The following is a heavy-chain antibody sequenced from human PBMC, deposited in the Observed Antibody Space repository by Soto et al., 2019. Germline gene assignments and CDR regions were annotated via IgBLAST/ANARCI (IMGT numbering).Heavy chain of an antibody. CDR2: ISWNSGSI. D-gene: IGHD1-7*01. V-gene: IGHV3-9*01. Sequence: GGSLRLSCAASGFTFDDYAMHWVRQAPGKGLEWVSGISWNSGSIGYADSVKGRFTISRDNAKNSLYLQMNSLRAEDTALYYCAKDRDWNYVSGDSPGGFDPWGQGTLVTVSS. CDR1: GFTFDDYA. CDR3: AKDRDWNYVSGDSPGGFDP. J-gene: IGHJ5*02.